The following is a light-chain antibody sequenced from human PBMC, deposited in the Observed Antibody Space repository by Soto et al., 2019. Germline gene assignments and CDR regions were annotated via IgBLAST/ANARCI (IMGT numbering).Light chain of an antibody. CDR3: LQYDTWPPGT. V-gene: IGKV3-15*01. J-gene: IGKJ1*01. CDR2: DAS. Sequence: ILMTQSPATLSVSPGGRATLSCRASEDVSSNLAGYQQKPGLPPRLVIYDASTRATGIPGRFSGSGSGKDFTLTISGLQSEDFAIYYCLQYDTWPPGTFGQGTKVEI. CDR1: EDVSSN.